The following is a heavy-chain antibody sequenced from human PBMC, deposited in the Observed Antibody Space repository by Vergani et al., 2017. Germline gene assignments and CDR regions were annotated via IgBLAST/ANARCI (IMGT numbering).Heavy chain of an antibody. CDR3: ASSIVGAVYYFDY. Sequence: QVQLQESGPGLVKPSETLSLTCTVSGGSVSSGSYYWSWIRQPAGQGLEWIGYIYYSGSTNYNPSLKSRVTISVDTSKNQFSLKLSSVTAADTAVYYCASSIVGAVYYFDYWGQGTLVTVSS. J-gene: IGHJ4*02. CDR1: GGSVSSGSYY. V-gene: IGHV4-61*10. D-gene: IGHD1-26*01. CDR2: IYYSGST.